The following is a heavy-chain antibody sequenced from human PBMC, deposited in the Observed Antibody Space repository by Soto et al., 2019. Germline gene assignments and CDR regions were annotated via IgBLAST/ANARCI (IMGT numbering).Heavy chain of an antibody. V-gene: IGHV4-34*01. CDR2: INHTGGI. CDR1: GGSVNGYY. CDR3: ATRITVFGLLIPPFDP. J-gene: IGHJ5*02. D-gene: IGHD3-3*01. Sequence: SETLSLTCAVYGGSVNGYYWNWIRQPPGKGLEWIGEINHTGGIHYNPSLKSRVTMSVDTSKNQFSLRLSSVTAADTAIYYCATRITVFGLLIPPFDPWGQGTQVTVSS.